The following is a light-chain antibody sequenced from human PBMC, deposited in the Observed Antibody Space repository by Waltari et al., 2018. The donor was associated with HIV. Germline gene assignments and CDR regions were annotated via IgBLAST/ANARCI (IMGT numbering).Light chain of an antibody. CDR1: SSNIGAGFD. CDR2: GST. V-gene: IGLV1-40*01. J-gene: IGLJ3*02. Sequence: QSVLTQPPSVSGAPGQGVTISCTGGSSNIGAGFDVHWYQQFPGTAPKLLIYGSTKRQAGVPDRCSGSKSGTSASLAIVGLQAEDEADYYCQSYDSSLSGWVFGGGTKLTVL. CDR3: QSYDSSLSGWV.